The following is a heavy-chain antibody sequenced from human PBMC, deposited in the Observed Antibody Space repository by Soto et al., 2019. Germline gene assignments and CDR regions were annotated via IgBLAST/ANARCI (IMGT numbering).Heavy chain of an antibody. J-gene: IGHJ4*02. CDR3: ARLYYDSGGYYRNFNQ. CDR1: GGSFSGYY. Sequence: LSLACAVYGGSFSGYYWSWIRQPPGKGLEWIGEINHSGSTNYTPSLKSRVTISVDTSKNQFSLKLSSVTAADTAVYYCARLYYDSGGYYRNFNQWAQETLVTVSS. D-gene: IGHD3-22*01. CDR2: INHSGST. V-gene: IGHV4-34*01.